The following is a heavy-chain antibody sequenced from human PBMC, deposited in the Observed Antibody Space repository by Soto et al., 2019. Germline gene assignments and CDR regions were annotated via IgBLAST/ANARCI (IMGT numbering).Heavy chain of an antibody. J-gene: IGHJ4*02. V-gene: IGHV4-30-4*01. D-gene: IGHD5-12*01. CDR2: IYYSGST. Sequence: PSETLSLTCSVSGGSINSGDYYWSWIRRSPGKGLEWIGYIYYSGSTYYNPSLKSRSTISIDTSKNQFFLDVDSVTAADTAVYYCARLYTGYEAFDYWGQGTLVTVSS. CDR1: GGSINSGDYY. CDR3: ARLYTGYEAFDY.